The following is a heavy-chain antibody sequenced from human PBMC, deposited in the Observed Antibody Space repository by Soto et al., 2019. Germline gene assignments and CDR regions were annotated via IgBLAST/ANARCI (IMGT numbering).Heavy chain of an antibody. V-gene: IGHV3-23*01. D-gene: IGHD3-22*01. Sequence: PGGSLRLCCAASGLTFSSYAMSWVRQAPGKGLEWVSAISGSVGSTYYADSVKGRFTTSRDNSKNTLYLQMNSLRAEDTAVYYCAKGMSTKSSGYHYRSGDSVYRGQTPLVTV. CDR2: ISGSVGST. CDR3: AKGMSTKSSGYHYRSGDSVY. J-gene: IGHJ4*02. CDR1: GLTFSSYA.